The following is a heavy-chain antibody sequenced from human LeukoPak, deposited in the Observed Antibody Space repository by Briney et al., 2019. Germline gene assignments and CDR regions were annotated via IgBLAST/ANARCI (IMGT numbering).Heavy chain of an antibody. CDR3: ARDPLGYSSSDLDS. V-gene: IGHV1-2*06. CDR1: GGTFSSYA. Sequence: GASVKVSCKASGGTFSSYAISWVRQAPGQGLEWMGRINPNSAGTNYAQKFQGRVTMTRDTSISTAYMELSRLRSDDTAVYYCARDPLGYSSSDLDSWGQGTLVTVSS. D-gene: IGHD6-13*01. J-gene: IGHJ4*02. CDR2: INPNSAGT.